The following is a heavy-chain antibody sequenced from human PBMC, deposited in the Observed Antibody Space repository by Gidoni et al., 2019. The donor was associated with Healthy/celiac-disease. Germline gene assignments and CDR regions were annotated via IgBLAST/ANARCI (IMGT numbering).Heavy chain of an antibody. Sequence: EVQLVESGGGLVKPGGSLRLSCAASGFTFSNAWMSWVRQAPGKGLELVGRIKSKTDGGTTDYAAPVKGRFTISRDDSKNTLYLQMNSLKTEDTAVYYCTTDSEYSSSPEAFDIWGQGTMVTVSS. J-gene: IGHJ3*02. D-gene: IGHD6-6*01. CDR3: TTDSEYSSSPEAFDI. V-gene: IGHV3-15*01. CDR1: GFTFSNAW. CDR2: IKSKTDGGTT.